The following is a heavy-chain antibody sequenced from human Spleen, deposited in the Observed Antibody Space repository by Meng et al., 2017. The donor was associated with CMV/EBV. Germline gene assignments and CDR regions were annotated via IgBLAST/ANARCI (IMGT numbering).Heavy chain of an antibody. D-gene: IGHD2-21*02. V-gene: IGHV3-23*01. CDR3: AKQGVTSYFDY. J-gene: IGHJ4*02. CDR1: GFSLKDYW. CDR2: ISGSGGNT. Sequence: GESLKISCAVSGFSLKDYWMSWVRQAPGKGLEWVSAISGSGGNTYYADSVKGRFTISRENPKKTLYLQMSSLTAEDTARYYCAKQGVTSYFDYWGQGMLVTVSS.